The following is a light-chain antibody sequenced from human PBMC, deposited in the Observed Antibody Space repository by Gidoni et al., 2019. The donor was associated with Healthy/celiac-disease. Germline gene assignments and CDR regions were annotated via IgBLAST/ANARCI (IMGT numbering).Light chain of an antibody. J-gene: IGKJ3*01. CDR3: QQYGSSPIT. Sequence: EIVLTQSPGTLSLSPGERATLSCRASQSVSSGYLAWYQQKPGQAPRLLIYGASSRATGIPDRFSGSGSETDFTLTISRLEPEDFAVYYCQQYGSSPITFGPGTKVDIK. CDR2: GAS. CDR1: QSVSSGY. V-gene: IGKV3-20*01.